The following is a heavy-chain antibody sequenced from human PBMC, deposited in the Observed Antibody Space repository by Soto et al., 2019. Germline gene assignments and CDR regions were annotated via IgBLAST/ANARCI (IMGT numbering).Heavy chain of an antibody. V-gene: IGHV3-11*01. Sequence: QVQLVESGGGLVKPGGSLRLSCAASGFTFSDYYMSWIRQAPGKGLEGVSYISSSGSSIYYADSVKGRFTVSRDNAKNSLCLQMNSLRAEDTAVYYCARHQPSMIVVVTPDSWGQGTLLTVSS. CDR3: ARHQPSMIVVVTPDS. CDR2: ISSSGSSI. CDR1: GFTFSDYY. J-gene: IGHJ4*02. D-gene: IGHD3-22*01.